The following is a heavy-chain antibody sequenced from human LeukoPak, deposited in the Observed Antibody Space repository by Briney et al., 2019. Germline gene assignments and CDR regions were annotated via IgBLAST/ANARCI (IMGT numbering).Heavy chain of an antibody. CDR1: GYTFTRYD. CDR3: ARGLSCSGNTCYAAHFDS. V-gene: IGHV1-18*01. J-gene: IGHJ4*02. CDR2: ISGYNGNT. Sequence: GASVKVSCTASGYTFTRYDINWVRQATGQGLEWMGWISGYNGNTEYTQKFQGRVAMTRDTSTSTAYMELRSLRSDDTAVYYCARGLSCSGNTCYAAHFDSWGQGTLVTVSS. D-gene: IGHD2-15*01.